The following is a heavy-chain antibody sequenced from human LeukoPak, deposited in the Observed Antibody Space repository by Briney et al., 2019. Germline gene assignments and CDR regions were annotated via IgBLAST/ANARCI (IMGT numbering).Heavy chain of an antibody. CDR3: ARANTIFGVVIRPFDY. J-gene: IGHJ4*02. CDR2: ISYSGST. CDR1: GGSISSGGYY. Sequence: PSQTLSLTCTVSGGSISSGGYYWSWIRQHPGKGLEWIGYISYSGSTYYNPSLKSRVTISVDMSKNQFSLKLSSVTAADTAVYYCARANTIFGVVIRPFDYWGQETLVTVSS. V-gene: IGHV4-31*03. D-gene: IGHD3-3*01.